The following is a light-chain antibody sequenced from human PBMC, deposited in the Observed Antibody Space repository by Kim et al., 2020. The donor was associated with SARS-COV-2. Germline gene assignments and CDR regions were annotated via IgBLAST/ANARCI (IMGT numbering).Light chain of an antibody. J-gene: IGLJ1*01. CDR3: CSYAGSSTSV. CDR1: SSDVGNYNL. V-gene: IGLV2-23*02. CDR2: EVT. Sequence: QSALTQPASVSGFPGQSITISCTGTSSDVGNYNLVSWYQQHPGKAPKLKIYEVTKRPSGVSNRFSGSKSGNTASLTISGLQAEDEADYYCCSYAGSSTSVFGTGTKVTVL.